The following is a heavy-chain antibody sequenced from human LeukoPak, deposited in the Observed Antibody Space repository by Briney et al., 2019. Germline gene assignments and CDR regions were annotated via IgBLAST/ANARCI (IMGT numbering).Heavy chain of an antibody. Sequence: PGDSLRHSCGVSGFTFSSYGMHWVRQAPGKGLEWVAFIRYDGSNKYYADSVKGRFTISRDNSKNTLYLQMNSLRAEDTAVYYCAKVTVQLERRRAFDIWGQGTMVTVSS. V-gene: IGHV3-30*02. D-gene: IGHD1-1*01. CDR2: IRYDGSNK. CDR3: AKVTVQLERRRAFDI. CDR1: GFTFSSYG. J-gene: IGHJ3*02.